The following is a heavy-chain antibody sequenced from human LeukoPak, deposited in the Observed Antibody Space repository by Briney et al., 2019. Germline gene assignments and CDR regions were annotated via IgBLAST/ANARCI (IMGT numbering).Heavy chain of an antibody. CDR1: GGAISGYY. J-gene: IGHJ3*02. V-gene: IGHV4-59*01. D-gene: IGHD1-14*01. CDR2: IHHSGST. Sequence: SETLSLTCAVSGGAISGYYWNWIRHPPGRGPEWIGHIHHSGSTNYNPSLQSRVTISIDTPNQFSLKLNSVTAADTAIYYCARDDESDDHADFHIWGQGTMVTVSS. CDR3: ARDDESDDHADFHI.